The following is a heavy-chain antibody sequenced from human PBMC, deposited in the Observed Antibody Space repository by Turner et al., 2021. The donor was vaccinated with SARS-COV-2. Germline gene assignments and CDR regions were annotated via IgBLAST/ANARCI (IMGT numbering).Heavy chain of an antibody. CDR1: GFTFSSYA. Sequence: EVQLLESGGGLVQPGGSLRLSCAASGFTFSSYAMSWLRQAPGKGLEWVSAISGSGGSTFYADSVKGRFTISRDDSKNTLYLQMNSLRAEDTAVYYCAKDIRTTPTAVAGRGAFDIWGQGTMVTVSS. D-gene: IGHD6-19*01. J-gene: IGHJ3*02. V-gene: IGHV3-23*01. CDR2: ISGSGGST. CDR3: AKDIRTTPTAVAGRGAFDI.